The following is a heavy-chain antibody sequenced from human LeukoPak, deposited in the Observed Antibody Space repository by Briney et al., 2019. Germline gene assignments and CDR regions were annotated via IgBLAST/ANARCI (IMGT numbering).Heavy chain of an antibody. J-gene: IGHJ4*02. CDR3: KRDGHRNPDY. V-gene: IGHV3-48*01. CDR2: ISSTSSGI. CDR1: GFTFSTYS. D-gene: IGHD1-14*01. Sequence: GGSLRLSCAASGFTFSTYSMNWVRQAPGKGLEWVSYISSTSSGIYYADSVQGRFTTSRDNGKNSLYLQMNSLRAEDTAVYYFKRDGHRNPDYWGQGTPVTVPS.